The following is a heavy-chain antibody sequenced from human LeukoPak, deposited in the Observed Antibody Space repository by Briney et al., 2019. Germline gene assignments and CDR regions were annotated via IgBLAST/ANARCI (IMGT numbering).Heavy chain of an antibody. CDR2: ISSRGDST. J-gene: IGHJ4*02. V-gene: IGHV3-11*05. CDR3: ARESSGTYYLKQ. CDR1: GFTFSYSY. D-gene: IGHD1-26*01. Sequence: GGSMTLSCAASGFTFSYSYMNWIRQAPGNGPEWVSSISSRGDSTNYADSVKGRFTISRDNAKNSLYLQMNSLRAEDTAVYYCARESSGTYYLKQWGQGTLVTVYS.